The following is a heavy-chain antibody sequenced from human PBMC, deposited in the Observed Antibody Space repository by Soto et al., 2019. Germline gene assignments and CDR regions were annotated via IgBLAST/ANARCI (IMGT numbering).Heavy chain of an antibody. D-gene: IGHD3-22*01. CDR2: ISYDGSNK. Sequence: QVQLVESGGGVVQPGRSLRLSCAASGFTFSSYGMHWVRQAPGKGLEWVAVISYDGSNKYYADSVKGRFTISRDNSKNALYLQMNSLRAEDTAVYYCAKESYYDDSSGYYIIDYWGQGTLVTVSS. CDR1: GFTFSSYG. J-gene: IGHJ4*02. V-gene: IGHV3-30*18. CDR3: AKESYYDDSSGYYIIDY.